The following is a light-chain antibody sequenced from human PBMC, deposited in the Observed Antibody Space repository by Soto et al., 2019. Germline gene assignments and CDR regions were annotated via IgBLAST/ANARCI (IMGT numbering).Light chain of an antibody. V-gene: IGLV1-44*01. J-gene: IGLJ2*01. CDR2: RSN. Sequence: QSVLTQPPSASGTPGQRVTISCSGSSSNIGENTVNWYQQLPGTAPKVLIYRSNLRPSGVPDRFSGSKSGTSASLAISGLQSEDEAEYYCAAWDDRLKGVIFGGGTKLTVL. CDR3: AAWDDRLKGVI. CDR1: SSNIGENT.